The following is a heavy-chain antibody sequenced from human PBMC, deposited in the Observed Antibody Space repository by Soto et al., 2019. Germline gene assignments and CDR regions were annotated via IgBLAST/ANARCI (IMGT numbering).Heavy chain of an antibody. CDR2: IIPIFGSA. D-gene: IGHD3-3*02. Sequence: QVQLVQSGAEVKKPGSSVKVSCKTSGGTFNSYIITWVRQAPGQGLEWMGGIIPIFGSADYAQKLQGRVTITADESTSTAYMELSSRRSEDTAVYYCARAFASNKYYFDSWGQGTQVTVSS. CDR3: ARAFASNKYYFDS. V-gene: IGHV1-69*01. J-gene: IGHJ4*02. CDR1: GGTFNSYI.